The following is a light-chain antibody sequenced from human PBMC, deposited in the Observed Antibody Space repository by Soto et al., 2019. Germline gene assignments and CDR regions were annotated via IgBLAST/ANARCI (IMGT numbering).Light chain of an antibody. J-gene: IGLJ2*01. CDR2: EVS. CDR3: SSYTVITDVV. V-gene: IGLV2-14*01. CDR1: TSDFVTYNY. Sequence: QSALTQPASLSGSPGQSVTISCSGTTSDFVTYNYVSWYQHHPGKAPQLILYEVSNRPSGVSSRFSGSKSGNTASLTISGLQAEDEAYYYCSSYTVITDVVFGGGTKVTVL.